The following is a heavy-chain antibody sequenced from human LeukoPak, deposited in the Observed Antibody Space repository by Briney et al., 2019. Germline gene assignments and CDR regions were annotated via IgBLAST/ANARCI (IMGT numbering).Heavy chain of an antibody. D-gene: IGHD1-26*01. J-gene: IGHJ4*02. CDR2: IRDSGSST. CDR3: AKYGPQDSGSSHFDY. CDR1: GFTFSSYA. V-gene: IGHV3-23*01. Sequence: GGSLRLSCAASGFTFSSYAMGWVRQAPGKGLEWVSAIRDSGSSTHYADSVKGRFTTSRDNSKNTLFLQMSSLRAEDTAIYYCAKYGPQDSGSSHFDYWGQGALVTVSS.